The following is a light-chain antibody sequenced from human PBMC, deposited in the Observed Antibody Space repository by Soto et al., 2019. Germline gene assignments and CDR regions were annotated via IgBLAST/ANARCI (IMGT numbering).Light chain of an antibody. CDR2: AAS. CDR1: QSISSY. Sequence: DIQMTQSPSSLSASVGDRVTITCRASQSISSYLYWYPQKPGKATKLLIYAASNLQSGAPSRFSGRGSGTDITLTISSLQREDLATCLCQRSYSTPLTFGGGTKVEIK. CDR3: QRSYSTPLT. J-gene: IGKJ4*01. V-gene: IGKV1-39*01.